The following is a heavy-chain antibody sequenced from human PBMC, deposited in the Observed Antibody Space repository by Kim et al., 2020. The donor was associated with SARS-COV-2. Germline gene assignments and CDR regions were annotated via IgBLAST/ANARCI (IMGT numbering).Heavy chain of an antibody. D-gene: IGHD6-6*01. CDR1: GFTFSSYG. V-gene: IGHV3-30*18. Sequence: GGSLRLSCAASGFTFSSYGMHWVRQAPGKGLEWVAVISYDGSNKYYADSVKGRFTISRDNSKNTLYLQMNSLRAEDTAVYYCAKAFGIAARQHFDYWGQGTLVTVSS. CDR3: AKAFGIAARQHFDY. J-gene: IGHJ4*02. CDR2: ISYDGSNK.